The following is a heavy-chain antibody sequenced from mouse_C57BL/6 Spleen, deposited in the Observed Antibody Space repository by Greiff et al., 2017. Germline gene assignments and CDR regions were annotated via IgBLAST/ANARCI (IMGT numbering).Heavy chain of an antibody. V-gene: IGHV1-55*01. CDR1: GYTFTSYW. CDR3: AREAAQAPGFAY. D-gene: IGHD3-2*02. J-gene: IGHJ3*01. CDR2: IYPGSGST. Sequence: VQLQQPGAELVKPGASVKMSCKASGYTFTSYWITWVKQRPGQGLEWIGDIYPGSGSTNYNEKFKSKATLTVDTSSSTAYMQLSSLTSEDSAVYYCAREAAQAPGFAYWGQGTLVTVSA.